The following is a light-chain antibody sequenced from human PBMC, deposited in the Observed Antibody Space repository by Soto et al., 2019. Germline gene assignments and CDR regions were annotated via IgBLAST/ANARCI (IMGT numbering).Light chain of an antibody. V-gene: IGKV1-17*01. CDR3: LQHSTYPLT. CDR1: QGIRND. Sequence: DIQMTQFPSSLSASVGDRVTITCQASQGIRNDLGWYQQKPGKAPKRLIYAASSLQSGVPSRFSGSRSGTEFTLAISSLQPEDSATFYCLQHSTYPLTFGQGTKVEIK. J-gene: IGKJ1*01. CDR2: AAS.